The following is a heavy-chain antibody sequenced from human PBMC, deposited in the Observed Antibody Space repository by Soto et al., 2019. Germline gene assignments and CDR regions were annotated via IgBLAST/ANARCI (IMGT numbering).Heavy chain of an antibody. V-gene: IGHV1-69*04. CDR1: GGTFSSYT. D-gene: IGHD3-10*01. J-gene: IGHJ4*02. CDR2: IIPILGIA. CDR3: ARDGSGSNTGDY. Sequence: SVKVSCKASGGTFSSYTISWVRQAPGQGLEWMGRIIPILGIANYAQKFQGRVTITADKSTSTAYMELSSLRSEDTAMYYCARDGSGSNTGDYWGQGTLVTVSS.